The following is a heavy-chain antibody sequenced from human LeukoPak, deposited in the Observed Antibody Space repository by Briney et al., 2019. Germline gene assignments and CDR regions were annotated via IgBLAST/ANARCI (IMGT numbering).Heavy chain of an antibody. CDR1: GGTFSSYA. V-gene: IGHV1-69*13. D-gene: IGHD3-22*01. CDR2: IIPIFGTA. CDR3: ARTLDYYDSSGYWVAPAY. J-gene: IGHJ4*02. Sequence: SVKVSCKASGGTFSSYAISWVRQAPGQGLEWMGGIIPIFGTANYAQKFQGRVTITADESTSTAYMELSSLRSEDTAVYYCARTLDYYDSSGYWVAPAYWGQGTLVTVSS.